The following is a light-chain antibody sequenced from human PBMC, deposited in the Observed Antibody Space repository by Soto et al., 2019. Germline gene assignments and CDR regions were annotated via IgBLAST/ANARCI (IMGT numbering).Light chain of an antibody. V-gene: IGKV3-20*01. J-gene: IGKJ5*01. CDR2: GAS. Sequence: EIVLTQSPGTLSLSPGERATLSCRASQSVSSSYLTWYQQKSGQAPRLLIYGASTRATGIPDRFSGSGSGTDFTLTISRLEPEDFAVYYCQQYGSSSGNTFGQGTRLEIK. CDR3: QQYGSSSGNT. CDR1: QSVSSSY.